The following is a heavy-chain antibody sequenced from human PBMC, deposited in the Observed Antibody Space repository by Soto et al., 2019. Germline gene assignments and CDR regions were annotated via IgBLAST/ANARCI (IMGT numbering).Heavy chain of an antibody. CDR3: ARDIKVVITTGDGYFAL. Sequence: QVQLVQSGAEVKKPGASVKVSCKASGYTFTSYGISWVRQAPGQGLEWMGWISAYNGNTNYAQKLQGRVTMTTDTSTSTAYMDLRSLRSDDTAVYYCARDIKVVITTGDGYFALWGRGTLVTVSS. V-gene: IGHV1-18*01. J-gene: IGHJ2*01. CDR1: GYTFTSYG. CDR2: ISAYNGNT. D-gene: IGHD3-22*01.